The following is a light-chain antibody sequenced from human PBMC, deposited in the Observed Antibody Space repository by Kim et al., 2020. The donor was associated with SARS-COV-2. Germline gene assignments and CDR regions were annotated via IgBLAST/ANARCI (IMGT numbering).Light chain of an antibody. J-gene: IGKJ1*01. CDR3: QQYNSYWT. Sequence: QMTQSPSTLSASVGDRVTITCRASQTVSSWLAWYQQKPGKAPKLLIYKASTLETGVPSRFSGSGSGTEFTLTISSLQPDDCATYYCQQYNSYWTFGQGTKVDIK. CDR2: KAS. CDR1: QTVSSW. V-gene: IGKV1-5*03.